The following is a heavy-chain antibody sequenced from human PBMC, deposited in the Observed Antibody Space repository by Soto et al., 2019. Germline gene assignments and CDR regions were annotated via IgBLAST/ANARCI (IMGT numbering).Heavy chain of an antibody. CDR1: GGTFSTYT. Sequence: SVKVSCKASGGTFSTYTITWVRQAPGQGLEWMGRIIPIIGIINYAQKFQGRVTISADKFTGTAYMELSRLRSDDTAVYYCARDRCSSTSCYDDYYYYGMDVWGQGTTVTV. D-gene: IGHD2-2*01. CDR3: ARDRCSSTSCYDDYYYYGMDV. CDR2: IIPIIGII. J-gene: IGHJ6*02. V-gene: IGHV1-69*04.